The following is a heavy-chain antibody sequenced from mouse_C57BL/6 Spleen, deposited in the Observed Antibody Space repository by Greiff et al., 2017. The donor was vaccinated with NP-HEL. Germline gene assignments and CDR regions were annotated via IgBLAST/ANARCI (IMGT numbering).Heavy chain of an antibody. V-gene: IGHV5-4*03. CDR1: GFTFSSYA. J-gene: IGHJ4*01. CDR3: APTIVTPYYAMDY. D-gene: IGHD2-5*01. Sequence: DVMLVESGGGLVKPGGSLKLSCAASGFTFSSYAMSWVRQTPEKRLEWVATISDGGSYTYYPDNVKGRFTISRDNAKNNLYLQMSHLKSEDTAMYYCAPTIVTPYYAMDYWGQGTSVTVSS. CDR2: ISDGGSYT.